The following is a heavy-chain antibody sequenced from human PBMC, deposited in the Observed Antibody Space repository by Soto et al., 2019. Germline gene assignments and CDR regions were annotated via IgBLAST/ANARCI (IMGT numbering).Heavy chain of an antibody. J-gene: IGHJ4*02. CDR2: ISGSGGST. CDR3: AKTRCGGDCYAGNFDY. CDR1: GFTFSSYA. V-gene: IGHV3-23*01. D-gene: IGHD2-21*02. Sequence: GGSLRLSCAASGFTFSSYAMSWVRQAPGKGLEWVSAISGSGGSTYYADSVKGRFTISRDNSKNTLYLQMNSLRAEDTAVYYCAKTRCGGDCYAGNFDYWGQGTLVTVSS.